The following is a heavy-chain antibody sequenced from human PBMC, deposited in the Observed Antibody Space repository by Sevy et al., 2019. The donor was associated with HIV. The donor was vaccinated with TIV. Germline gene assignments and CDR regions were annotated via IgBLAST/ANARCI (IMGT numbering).Heavy chain of an antibody. D-gene: IGHD2-8*02. CDR1: GFTFSNHA. Sequence: GSLRLSCTASGFTFSNHAMHWVRQGPGKGPEWVAFIRNDGSHEYYADSVKGRFTISRDNSKNTLYLQMNSLRPEETAVYYCARDRKVLLVVYAIPFDAFDIWGQGTMVTVSS. CDR3: ARDRKVLLVVYAIPFDAFDI. J-gene: IGHJ3*02. CDR2: IRNDGSHE. V-gene: IGHV3-30*02.